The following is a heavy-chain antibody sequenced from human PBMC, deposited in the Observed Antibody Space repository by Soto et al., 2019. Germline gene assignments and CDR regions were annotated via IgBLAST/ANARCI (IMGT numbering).Heavy chain of an antibody. J-gene: IGHJ6*03. D-gene: IGHD1-1*01. V-gene: IGHV3-23*01. CDR3: SKAGISSFAPGRGHYYMEV. CDR1: FFTFNNYA. CDR2: INGRGDTT. Sequence: DVPLLESGGGLVQPGGSLRLSCAASFFTFNNYAMTWVRQAPGKGLEWVAAINGRGDTTYYADSVNGRFTISRDNSKNTVFLKMDSMRAEDPAIYDCSKAGISSFAPGRGHYYMEVWGKGTAVIVSS.